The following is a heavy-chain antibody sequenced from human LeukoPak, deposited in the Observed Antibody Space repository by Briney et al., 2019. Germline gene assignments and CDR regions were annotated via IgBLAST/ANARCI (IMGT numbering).Heavy chain of an antibody. Sequence: GGSLRLSCAASGFTFSSYGMHWVRQAPGKGLEWVAFIRYDGSNKYYADSVKGRFTISRDNSKNTLYLQMNSLRAEDTAVYYCAKDGQDRPYYDFRSGYYIDYWGQGTLVTVSS. J-gene: IGHJ4*02. V-gene: IGHV3-30*02. CDR1: GFTFSSYG. CDR2: IRYDGSNK. D-gene: IGHD3-3*01. CDR3: AKDGQDRPYYDFRSGYYIDY.